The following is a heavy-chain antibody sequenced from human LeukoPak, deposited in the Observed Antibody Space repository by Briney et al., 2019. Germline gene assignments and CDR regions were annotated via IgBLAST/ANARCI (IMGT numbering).Heavy chain of an antibody. Sequence: GGSLRLSCAASGLTFSDYYMSWIRQAPGKGLEWVSYISSSGSTIYYADSVKGRFTISRDNAKNSLYLQMNSLRAEDTAVYYCARVSTAPISMVRGNWFDPWGQGTLVTVSS. CDR1: GLTFSDYY. V-gene: IGHV3-11*01. D-gene: IGHD3-10*01. J-gene: IGHJ5*02. CDR3: ARVSTAPISMVRGNWFDP. CDR2: ISSSGSTI.